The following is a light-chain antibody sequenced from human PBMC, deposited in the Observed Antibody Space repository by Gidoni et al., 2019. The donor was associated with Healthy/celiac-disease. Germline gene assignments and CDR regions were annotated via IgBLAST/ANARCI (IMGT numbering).Light chain of an antibody. CDR2: GAS. V-gene: IGKV3-20*01. CDR1: QSVSSSY. Sequence: EIVFTQSPGTLSLSPGERATLYCRASQSVSSSYLAWYQQKPGQAPRLPIYGASSRATGIPDRFSGSGSGTDFTLTISRLEPEDFAVYYCQQYGSSSYTFXQXTKLEIK. J-gene: IGKJ2*01. CDR3: QQYGSSSYT.